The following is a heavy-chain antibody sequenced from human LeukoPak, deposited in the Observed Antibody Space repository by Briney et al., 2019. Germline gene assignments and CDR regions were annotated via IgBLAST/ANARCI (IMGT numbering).Heavy chain of an antibody. V-gene: IGHV1-2*02. CDR1: GYTFTGYY. D-gene: IGHD3-10*01. J-gene: IGHJ6*03. CDR3: ARAQGINYMDI. CDR2: IIPNSDGR. Sequence: ASVKVSCKASGYTFTGYYIHWVRQAPGQGLEWMGWIIPNSDGRHYAQQFQGRVTMTRDTSINTAYVKLSGLKSDDTAVYYCARAQGINYMDIWGKGTTVTVSS.